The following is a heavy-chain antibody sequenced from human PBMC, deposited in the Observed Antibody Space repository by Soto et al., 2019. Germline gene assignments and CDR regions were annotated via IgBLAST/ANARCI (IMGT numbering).Heavy chain of an antibody. V-gene: IGHV4-39*01. D-gene: IGHD1-26*01. CDR2: IYYSGST. CDR1: GGSITSSGYY. Sequence: QLQLQESGPRLVKPSETLSLTCTVSGGSITSSGYYWGYIRQPPGKGLEWIANIYYSGSTYYNPSLKSRVTISIDTSKNQFSLELTSVTAADTAVYYCMRDSGNYRTSNWGQGILVTVSS. J-gene: IGHJ4*02. CDR3: MRDSGNYRTSN.